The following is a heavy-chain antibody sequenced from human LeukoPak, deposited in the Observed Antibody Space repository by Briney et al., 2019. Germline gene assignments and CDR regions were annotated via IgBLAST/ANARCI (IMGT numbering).Heavy chain of an antibody. CDR3: AKEPNYYGSGSYTGDY. J-gene: IGHJ4*02. CDR2: ISYDGSNK. D-gene: IGHD3-10*01. Sequence: GGSLRLSCAASGFTFRSYGMHWVRQALGKGLEWVAVISYDGSNKYYADSVKGRFTLSRDNSKNTLYLQMNSLRAEDTAVYYCAKEPNYYGSGSYTGDYWGQGTLVTVSP. CDR1: GFTFRSYG. V-gene: IGHV3-30*18.